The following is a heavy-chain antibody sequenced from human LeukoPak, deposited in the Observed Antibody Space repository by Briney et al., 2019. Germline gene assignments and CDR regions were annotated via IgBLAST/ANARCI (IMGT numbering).Heavy chain of an antibody. CDR1: GFTFSSYG. CDR2: IWYDGSNK. D-gene: IGHD3-3*01. J-gene: IGHJ4*02. CDR3: ARGQRFLEWFLFDY. V-gene: IGHV3-33*01. Sequence: PGRSLRLSCAASGFTFSSYGMHWVRQAPGKGLEWVAVIWYDGSNKYYADSVKGRFTISRDNAKNSLYLQMNSLRAEDTAVYYCARGQRFLEWFLFDYWGQGTLVTVSS.